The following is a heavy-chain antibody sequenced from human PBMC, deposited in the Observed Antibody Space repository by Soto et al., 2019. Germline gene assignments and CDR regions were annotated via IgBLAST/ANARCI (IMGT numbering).Heavy chain of an antibody. Sequence: ASVKVSCKASGYTFTSYYMHWVRQAPGQGLEWMGIINPSGGSTSYAQKFQGRVTMTRDTSTSTVYMELSSLRSEDTAMYYCAREELGYCSGGSCPDAFDIWGQGTMVTVSS. CDR3: AREELGYCSGGSCPDAFDI. CDR1: GYTFTSYY. V-gene: IGHV1-46*01. D-gene: IGHD2-15*01. J-gene: IGHJ3*02. CDR2: INPSGGST.